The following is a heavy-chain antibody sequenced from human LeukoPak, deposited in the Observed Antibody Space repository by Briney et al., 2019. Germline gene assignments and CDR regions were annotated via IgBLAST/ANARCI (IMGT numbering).Heavy chain of an antibody. V-gene: IGHV4-61*01. Sequence: PSETLSLTCTVSGGSVSSGSYYWSWIRQPPGKGLEWIGYLYYSGTTNYNPSLKSRVTISVDTSKNQFSLNLTSVTAADTAVYYCASRYYGGNSGFDYWGQGTLVTVSS. CDR1: GGSVSSGSYY. J-gene: IGHJ4*02. CDR3: ASRYYGGNSGFDY. CDR2: LYYSGTT. D-gene: IGHD4-23*01.